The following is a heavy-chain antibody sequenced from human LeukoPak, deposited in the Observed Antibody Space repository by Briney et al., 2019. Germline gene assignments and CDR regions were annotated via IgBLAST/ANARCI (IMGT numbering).Heavy chain of an antibody. J-gene: IGHJ6*02. V-gene: IGHV3-11*03. CDR1: GFTFSDYY. Sequence: GGSLRLSCAASGFTFSDYYMSWIRQAPGKGLEWVSYISSSSSYTNYADSVKGRFTISRDNAKNSLYLQMNSLRAEDMAVYYCARSQRRSYYGMDVWGQGTTVTVSS. CDR2: ISSSSSYT. D-gene: IGHD1-1*01. CDR3: ARSQRRSYYGMDV.